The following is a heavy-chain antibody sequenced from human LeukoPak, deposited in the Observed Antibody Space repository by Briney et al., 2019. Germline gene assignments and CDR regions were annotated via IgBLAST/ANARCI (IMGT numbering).Heavy chain of an antibody. J-gene: IGHJ4*02. V-gene: IGHV1-8*01. CDR1: GYTFTSYD. CDR2: MNPNSGNT. Sequence: ASVKISCKASGYTFTSYDINWVRQATGQGLEWMGWMNPNSGNTGYAQKFQGRVTMTRNTSISTAYMELSSLRSEDTAVYYCARVIVLNYYDSSGYYYGFGYWGQGTLVTVSS. CDR3: ARVIVLNYYDSSGYYYGFGY. D-gene: IGHD3-22*01.